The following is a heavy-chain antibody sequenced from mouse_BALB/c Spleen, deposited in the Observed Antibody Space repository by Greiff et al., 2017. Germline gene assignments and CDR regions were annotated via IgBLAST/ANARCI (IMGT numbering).Heavy chain of an antibody. CDR2: IRNKANGYTT. J-gene: IGHJ3*01. D-gene: IGHD1-1*01. V-gene: IGHV7-3*02. CDR1: GFTFTDYY. Sequence: DVKLVESGGGLVQPGGSLRLSCATSGFTFTDYYMSWVRQPPGKALEWLGFIRNKANGYTTEYSASVKGRFTISRDNSQSILYLQMNTLRAEDSATYYCARDYYGSRFAYWGQGTLVTVSA. CDR3: ARDYYGSRFAY.